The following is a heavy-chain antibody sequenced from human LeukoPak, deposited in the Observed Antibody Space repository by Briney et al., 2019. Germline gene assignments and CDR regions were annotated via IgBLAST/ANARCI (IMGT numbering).Heavy chain of an antibody. CDR2: ISSSGSTI. CDR3: AKDVGSSSFWYFDL. V-gene: IGHV3-11*01. D-gene: IGHD6-6*01. J-gene: IGHJ2*01. Sequence: PGGSLRLSCAASGFTFSDYYMSWIRQAPGKGLEWVSYISSSGSTIYYADSVKGRFTISRDNSKNTLYLQMNSLRAEDTAVYYCAKDVGSSSFWYFDLWGRGTLVTVSS. CDR1: GFTFSDYY.